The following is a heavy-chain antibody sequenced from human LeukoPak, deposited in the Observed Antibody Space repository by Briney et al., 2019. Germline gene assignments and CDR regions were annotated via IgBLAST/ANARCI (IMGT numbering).Heavy chain of an antibody. CDR1: GFTFSSYD. V-gene: IGHV3-48*03. CDR2: ISTSGSTI. D-gene: IGHD3-10*01. J-gene: IGHJ4*02. Sequence: PGGSLRLSCAASGFTFSSYDMNWLRQAPGKGLEWVSYISTSGSTIYYADSVKGRFTISRDNAKNSLYLQMNSLRAEDTALYYCAKDIGSGSYYYFDYWGQGTLVTVSS. CDR3: AKDIGSGSYYYFDY.